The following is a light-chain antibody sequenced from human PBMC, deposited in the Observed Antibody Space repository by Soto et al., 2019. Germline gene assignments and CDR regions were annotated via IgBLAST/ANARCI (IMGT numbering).Light chain of an antibody. CDR3: QQYNSYWGFT. J-gene: IGKJ3*01. V-gene: IGKV1-5*03. Sequence: DIQMTQSPSTLSASVGDRVTITCRASQSISSWLAWYQQKPGKAPKLLIYKASSLESGVPSRFSGRGSGTEFTLTISSLQPDDFATYYCQQYNSYWGFTFGPGTKVDIK. CDR1: QSISSW. CDR2: KAS.